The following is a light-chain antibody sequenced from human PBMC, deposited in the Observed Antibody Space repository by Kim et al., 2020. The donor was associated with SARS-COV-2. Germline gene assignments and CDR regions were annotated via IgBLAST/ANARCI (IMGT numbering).Light chain of an antibody. Sequence: QSALTQPPSVSASPGQSIAISCSGTSSDGGGYNYVSWFQQHPGKAPKLMIYDVSKLPSGVSSRFSGSKSGNTASLTISGLQAEDEADYYCISYTNTNTLVFGGGTQLTVL. CDR1: SSDGGGYNY. CDR3: ISYTNTNTLV. J-gene: IGLJ2*01. CDR2: DVS. V-gene: IGLV2-14*01.